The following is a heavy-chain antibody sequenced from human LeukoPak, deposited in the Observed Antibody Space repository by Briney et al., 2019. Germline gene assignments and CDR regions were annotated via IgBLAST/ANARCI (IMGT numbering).Heavy chain of an antibody. CDR2: IYYSGST. V-gene: IGHV4-38-2*02. J-gene: IGHJ6*03. Sequence: SETLSLTCTVSGYSISSGYYWGWIRQPPGKGLEWIGSIYYSGSTYYNPSLKSRVTISVDASKNQFSLKLSSVTAADTAVYYCARHGEYQLLFGGAATGYMDVWGKGTTVTVSS. CDR3: ARHGEYQLLFGGAATGYMDV. CDR1: GYSISSGYY. D-gene: IGHD2-2*01.